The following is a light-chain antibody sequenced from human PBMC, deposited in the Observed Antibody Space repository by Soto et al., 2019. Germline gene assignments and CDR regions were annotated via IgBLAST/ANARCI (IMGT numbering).Light chain of an antibody. Sequence: EVVLTQSPGTLSLSPGERATLSCRASQSVSSSDLAWYQQKPGQAPRLLNSGASGRATGIPDRFSASGSGTDFTLTISRLEPVDSAVFYCHLYGASPPTFGQGTKVEI. V-gene: IGKV3-20*01. J-gene: IGKJ1*01. CDR1: QSVSSSD. CDR3: HLYGASPPT. CDR2: GAS.